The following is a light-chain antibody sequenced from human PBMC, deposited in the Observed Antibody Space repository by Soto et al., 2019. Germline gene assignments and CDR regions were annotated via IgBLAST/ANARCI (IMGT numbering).Light chain of an antibody. V-gene: IGKV3-15*01. CDR2: GAS. J-gene: IGKJ4*01. Sequence: ETVMTQSPATLSVSLGERATLSCRASQSVNSNLAWYQQKPGQAPRLLIYGASIRATGFPARFSGSGSGTDFTLTISSLQPEDFAVYFCQQYKNWPPVTFGGGTKVEIK. CDR3: QQYKNWPPVT. CDR1: QSVNSN.